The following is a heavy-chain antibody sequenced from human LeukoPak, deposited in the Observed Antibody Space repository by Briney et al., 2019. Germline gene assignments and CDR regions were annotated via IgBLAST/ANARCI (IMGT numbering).Heavy chain of an antibody. CDR2: IYYSGST. D-gene: IGHD3-10*01. Sequence: SETLSLTCTVSGGSISSYYWSWIRQPPGKGLEWIGYIYYSGSTNYNPSLKSRVTISVDTSKNQFSLKLSSVTAADTAAYYCAREARYYGSGSYDYWGQGTLVTVSS. V-gene: IGHV4-59*01. CDR1: GGSISSYY. J-gene: IGHJ4*02. CDR3: AREARYYGSGSYDY.